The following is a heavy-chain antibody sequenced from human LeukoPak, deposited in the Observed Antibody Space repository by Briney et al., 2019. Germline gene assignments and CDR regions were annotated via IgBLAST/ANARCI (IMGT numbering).Heavy chain of an antibody. V-gene: IGHV1-18*01. CDR3: ARDRSNSDF. Sequence: ASVKVSCKTSGYKFKNYGISWVRQAPGQGLERMGWVRADNGKTDYTQKFQDRVTMTADTSTNTAYMELRSLRSDDTAVYYCARDRSNSDFWGQGTLVTVS. J-gene: IGHJ4*02. D-gene: IGHD4-11*01. CDR2: VRADNGKT. CDR1: GYKFKNYG.